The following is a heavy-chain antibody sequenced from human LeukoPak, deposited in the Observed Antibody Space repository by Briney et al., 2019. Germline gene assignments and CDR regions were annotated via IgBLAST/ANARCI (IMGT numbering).Heavy chain of an antibody. D-gene: IGHD2/OR15-2a*01. Sequence: GGSLRLSCAASGFTFSSYGMHWVRQAPGKGLEWVAVISYDGSNKYSADSVKGRFTISRVNSKNTLYLHMSSLRAEDTAVYYCAKGTTTAPRYGMDVWGQGTTVIVSS. CDR1: GFTFSSYG. CDR2: ISYDGSNK. V-gene: IGHV3-30*18. J-gene: IGHJ6*02. CDR3: AKGTTTAPRYGMDV.